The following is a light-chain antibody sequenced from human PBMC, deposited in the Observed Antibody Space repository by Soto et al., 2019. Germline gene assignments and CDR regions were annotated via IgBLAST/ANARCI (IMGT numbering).Light chain of an antibody. CDR3: QQYGSLPWT. CDR1: QSVSSNY. J-gene: IGKJ1*01. V-gene: IGKV3-20*01. CDR2: GAS. Sequence: EIVLTQSPGTLSLSPGEKATLSCRASQSVSSNYLAWYQQKPGQAPRPLIYGASSRAIGIPDRFSGIGSGTDFTLTISRLEPEDFAVYYCQQYGSLPWTFGQGTKVEIK.